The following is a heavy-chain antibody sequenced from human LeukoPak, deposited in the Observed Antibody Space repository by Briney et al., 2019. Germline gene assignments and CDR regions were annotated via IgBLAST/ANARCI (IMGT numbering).Heavy chain of an antibody. CDR3: ARGAAYYYDSSGPGDY. CDR1: GYTFTSYG. D-gene: IGHD3-22*01. J-gene: IGHJ4*02. Sequence: ASVTVSCKASGYTFTSYGISWVRQAPGQGLEWMGWISAYNGNTNYAQKLQGRVTMTTDTSTSTAYMELRSLRSDDTAVYYCARGAAYYYDSSGPGDYWGQGTLVTVSS. CDR2: ISAYNGNT. V-gene: IGHV1-18*01.